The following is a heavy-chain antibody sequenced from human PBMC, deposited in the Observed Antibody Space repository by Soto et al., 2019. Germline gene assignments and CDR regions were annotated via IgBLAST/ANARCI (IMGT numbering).Heavy chain of an antibody. Sequence: EVQLLESGGGLVQPGGSLRLSCAASGFTFSSYAMSWVRQAPGKGLEWVSAISGSGDSTYYADSVKGRFTISRDNSKNTLYLQLNSLRAEDTAVYFCARRFSSSSFYFDWWGQGTLVTVSS. CDR2: ISGSGDST. D-gene: IGHD6-6*01. CDR1: GFTFSSYA. J-gene: IGHJ4*02. CDR3: ARRFSSSSFYFDW. V-gene: IGHV3-23*01.